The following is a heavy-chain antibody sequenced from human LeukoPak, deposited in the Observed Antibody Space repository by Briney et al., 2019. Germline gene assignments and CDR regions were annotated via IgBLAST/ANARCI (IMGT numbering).Heavy chain of an antibody. J-gene: IGHJ4*02. V-gene: IGHV3-43D*03. CDR2: ISWDGGST. D-gene: IGHD6-13*01. Sequence: GGSLRLSCAASGFTFDDYAMHWVRQAPGKGLEWVSLISWDGGSTYYADSVKGRFTISRDNSKNSLYLQMNSLRAEDTALYYCAKDIGWQQLAGGFDYWGQGTLVTVSS. CDR3: AKDIGWQQLAGGFDY. CDR1: GFTFDDYA.